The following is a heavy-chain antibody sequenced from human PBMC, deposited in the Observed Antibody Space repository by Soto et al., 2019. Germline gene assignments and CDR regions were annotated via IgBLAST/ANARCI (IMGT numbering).Heavy chain of an antibody. Sequence: SQTLSLTCVISGDSVSSNSAAWNWIRQSPSRGLEWLGRTYYRSKWYNDYAVSVKSRITINPDTSKNQFSLQLNSVTPEDTAVYYCALFPETGYSGYDYSSYWGQGTLVTVSS. J-gene: IGHJ4*02. CDR2: TYYRSKWYN. D-gene: IGHD5-12*01. CDR3: ALFPETGYSGYDYSSY. CDR1: GDSVSSNSAA. V-gene: IGHV6-1*01.